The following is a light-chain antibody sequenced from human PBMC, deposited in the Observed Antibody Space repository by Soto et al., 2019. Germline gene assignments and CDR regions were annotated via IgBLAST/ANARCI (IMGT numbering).Light chain of an antibody. CDR1: QSVLYSSNNKNY. Sequence: DIVMTQSPDSLAVSLGERATINCKSSQSVLYSSNNKNYLAWYQVKPGQPPKLLISWASTRESGVPDRFSGSGSGTDFTLTISSLQAEDVAVYYCQQYYRLGTLGGGTKVEIK. J-gene: IGKJ4*01. CDR3: QQYYRLGT. V-gene: IGKV4-1*01. CDR2: WAS.